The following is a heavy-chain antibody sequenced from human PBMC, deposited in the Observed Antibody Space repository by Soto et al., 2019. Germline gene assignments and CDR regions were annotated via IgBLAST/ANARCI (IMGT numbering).Heavy chain of an antibody. D-gene: IGHD5-18*01. CDR3: AKDRWIQPQGGFGMDV. CDR2: MSDDGSKK. J-gene: IGHJ6*02. Sequence: QVQLVESGGGVVQPGTSLRLSCAASGFTFSTYGMHWVRQAPGKGLEWVAVMSDDGSKKYYADSVKGRFTISRDNSNNTLYLQMNSLRVEDTALYYCAKDRWIQPQGGFGMDVWGPGTTVTVSS. CDR1: GFTFSTYG. V-gene: IGHV3-30*18.